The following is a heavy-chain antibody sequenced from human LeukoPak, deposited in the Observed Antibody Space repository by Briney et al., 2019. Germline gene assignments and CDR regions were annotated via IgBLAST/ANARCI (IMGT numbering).Heavy chain of an antibody. D-gene: IGHD1-26*01. CDR2: ISYSGST. Sequence: SETLSLTCTVSGGSISSYYWSWIRQPPGKGLGWIGYISYSGSTNYNPSLKSRVTISLDTSKNQFSLKLSSVTAADAAMYYCASSRYTGSYSTIDFWGQGTLVTVSS. CDR3: ASSRYTGSYSTIDF. V-gene: IGHV4-59*01. J-gene: IGHJ4*02. CDR1: GGSISSYY.